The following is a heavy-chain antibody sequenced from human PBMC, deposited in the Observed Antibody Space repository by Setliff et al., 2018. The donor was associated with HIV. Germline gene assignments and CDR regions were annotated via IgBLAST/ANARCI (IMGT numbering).Heavy chain of an antibody. CDR1: GGTFNNYV. Sequence: SVKVSCKAAGGTFNNYVFSWVRKAPGRGLEWIGTIIPILNTTNYAQKFQDRVTITTDESTSTAYMELRSLTSEDTAVYYCARDLDEAVKDADNYVPLDLWGQGTLVTVSS. J-gene: IGHJ5*02. CDR3: ARDLDEAVKDADNYVPLDL. CDR2: IIPILNTT. D-gene: IGHD3-16*01. V-gene: IGHV1-69*11.